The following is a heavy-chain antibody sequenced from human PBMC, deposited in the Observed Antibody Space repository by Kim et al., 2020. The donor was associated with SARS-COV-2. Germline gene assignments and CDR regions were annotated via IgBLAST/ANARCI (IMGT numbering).Heavy chain of an antibody. J-gene: IGHJ3*02. CDR3: AKVPGIAAYVSFFDI. V-gene: IGHV3-23*01. D-gene: IGHD6-13*01. Sequence: ADSVKGRFTISRDNSKNTLYLQMNSLRAEDTAVYYCAKVPGIAAYVSFFDIWGQGTMVTVSS.